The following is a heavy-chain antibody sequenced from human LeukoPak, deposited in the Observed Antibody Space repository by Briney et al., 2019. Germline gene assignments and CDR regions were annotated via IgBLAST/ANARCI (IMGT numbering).Heavy chain of an antibody. V-gene: IGHV4-34*01. J-gene: IGHJ4*02. Sequence: SETLSLTCAVYGGSFSGYYWSWIRQPPGKGLEWIGEINHSGSTNYNPSLKSRVTISVDTSKNQFSLKLSSVTAADTAVYYCATTEGEMATITYDYWGQGTLVTVSS. CDR3: ATTEGEMATITYDY. D-gene: IGHD5-24*01. CDR2: INHSGST. CDR1: GGSFSGYY.